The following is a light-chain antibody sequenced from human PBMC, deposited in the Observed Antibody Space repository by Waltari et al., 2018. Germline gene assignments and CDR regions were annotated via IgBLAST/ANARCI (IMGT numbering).Light chain of an antibody. Sequence: QLVLTQSPSASASLGASVKLTCTLSSGHSTNLIAWLQQPPAKGPRYLMNVNSDGSHNKGVGIPDRFSGSSSGAERYLTISSLQSEDEADYYCQTGGHGTWVFGGGTRLTVL. CDR2: VNSDGSH. CDR3: QTGGHGTWV. J-gene: IGLJ3*02. V-gene: IGLV4-69*01. CDR1: SGHSTNL.